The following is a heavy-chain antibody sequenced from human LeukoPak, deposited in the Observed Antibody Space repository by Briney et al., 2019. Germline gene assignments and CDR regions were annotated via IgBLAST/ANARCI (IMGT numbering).Heavy chain of an antibody. CDR3: ARDPYSGSYGNYYYYFMDV. J-gene: IGHJ6*03. Sequence: PGGSLRLSCAASGFSVSTNYMSWVRQAPGKGLEWVSVIFTNGNTAYADSVKGRFTISRDNAKNSLYLQMNSLRAEDTAVYYCARDPYSGSYGNYYYYFMDVWGKGTTVTISS. D-gene: IGHD1-26*01. CDR2: IFTNGNT. CDR1: GFSVSTNY. V-gene: IGHV3-66*01.